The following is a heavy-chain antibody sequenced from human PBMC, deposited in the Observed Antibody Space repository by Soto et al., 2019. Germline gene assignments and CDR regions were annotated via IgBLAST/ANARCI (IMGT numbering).Heavy chain of an antibody. CDR3: ARDQRVGGSYDYSDY. Sequence: QVQLVQSGAEVKKPGSSVKVSCKASGGTFSSYAISWVRQAPGQGLEWMGGIIPIFGTANYAQKFQGRVTITADEATSTAYMQLGSLRSEDTRVYYGARDQRVGGSYDYSDYWGQGTLVTVSS. CDR1: GGTFSSYA. CDR2: IIPIFGTA. J-gene: IGHJ4*01. D-gene: IGHD1-26*01. V-gene: IGHV1-69*01.